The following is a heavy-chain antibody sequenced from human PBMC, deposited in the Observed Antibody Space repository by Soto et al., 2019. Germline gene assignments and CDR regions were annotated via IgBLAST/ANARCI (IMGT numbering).Heavy chain of an antibody. J-gene: IGHJ5*02. Sequence: ASVKVSCKASGYTFTGYYMHWVRQAPGQGLEWMGWINPNSGGTNYAQKFQGRVTMTRDTSISTAYMELSRLRSDDTAVYYCVRRLGSGYFNWFDPWGQGTLVTVSS. CDR2: INPNSGGT. CDR3: VRRLGSGYFNWFDP. D-gene: IGHD3-22*01. CDR1: GYTFTGYY. V-gene: IGHV1-2*02.